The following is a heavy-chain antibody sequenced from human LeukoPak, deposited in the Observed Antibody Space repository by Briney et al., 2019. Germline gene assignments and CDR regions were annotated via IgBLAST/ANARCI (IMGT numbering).Heavy chain of an antibody. CDR3: ARASGIAAASFDY. D-gene: IGHD6-13*01. J-gene: IGHJ4*02. V-gene: IGHV1-69*06. CDR1: GGIFTNYA. Sequence: SVKVSCKASGGIFTNYAFTWVRQAPGQGLEWIGGIIPFFGTANYAQKFQGRVTITADNSTSTAYLELNSLRFEDTAVFYCARASGIAAASFDYWGQGTLVTVSS. CDR2: IIPFFGTA.